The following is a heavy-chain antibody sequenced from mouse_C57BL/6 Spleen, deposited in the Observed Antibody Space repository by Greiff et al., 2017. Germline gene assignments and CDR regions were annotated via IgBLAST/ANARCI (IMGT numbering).Heavy chain of an antibody. D-gene: IGHD2-5*01. CDR1: GYSITSGYY. Sequence: EVKLLESGPGLVKPSQSLSLTCSVTGYSITSGYYWNWIRQFPGNKLEWMGYISYDGSNNYNPSLKNRISITRDTSKNQFFLKLNSVTTEDTATYYCAREGPYYSNLPWFAYWGQGTLVTVSA. CDR3: AREGPYYSNLPWFAY. V-gene: IGHV3-6*01. J-gene: IGHJ3*01. CDR2: ISYDGSN.